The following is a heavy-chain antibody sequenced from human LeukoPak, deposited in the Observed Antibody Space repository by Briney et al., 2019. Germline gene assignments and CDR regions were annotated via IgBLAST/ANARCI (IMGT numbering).Heavy chain of an antibody. J-gene: IGHJ4*02. CDR3: ARGPDIVVGVAAYFDY. Sequence: PSETLSLTCAVYGGSFSGYYWSWIRQPPGKGLEWIGEINHSGSTNYNPSLKSRVTISVDTSENQFSLKLSSVTAADTAVYYCARGPDIVVGVAAYFDYWGQGTLVTVSS. CDR2: INHSGST. D-gene: IGHD2-15*01. CDR1: GGSFSGYY. V-gene: IGHV4-34*01.